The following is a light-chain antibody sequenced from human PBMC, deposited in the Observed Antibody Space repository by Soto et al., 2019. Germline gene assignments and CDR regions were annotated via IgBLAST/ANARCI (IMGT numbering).Light chain of an antibody. Sequence: EIVLTQSPATLSLSPGERATLSCRASQSVSSYLAWYQQKPGQAPRLLIYDASNRATGIPARFSGSGSGTDFTITIRSVEPEDFSVYYCHKSSTWTYTFGQGTKLEIK. CDR2: DAS. J-gene: IGKJ2*01. CDR1: QSVSSY. CDR3: HKSSTWTYT. V-gene: IGKV3-11*01.